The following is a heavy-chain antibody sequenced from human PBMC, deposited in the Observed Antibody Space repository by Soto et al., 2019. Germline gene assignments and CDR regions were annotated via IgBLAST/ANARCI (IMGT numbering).Heavy chain of an antibody. CDR3: ARWMRQWLETGAGYYYYMDV. CDR1: GFTFSDYY. CDR2: ISSSGSTI. Sequence: PGGSLRLSCAASGFTFSDYYMSWIRQAPGKGLEWVSYISSSGSTIYYADSVKGRFTISRDNAKNSLYLQMNSLRAEDTAVYYCARWMRQWLETGAGYYYYMDVWGKGTTVTVSS. D-gene: IGHD6-19*01. V-gene: IGHV3-11*01. J-gene: IGHJ6*03.